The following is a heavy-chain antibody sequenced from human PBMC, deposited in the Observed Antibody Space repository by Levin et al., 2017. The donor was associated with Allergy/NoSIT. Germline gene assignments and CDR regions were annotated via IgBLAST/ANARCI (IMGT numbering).Heavy chain of an antibody. CDR1: GFTFDDYG. D-gene: IGHD6-13*01. CDR3: ARDKSAAGGSDY. V-gene: IGHV3-20*04. CDR2: INWNGGST. Sequence: GESLKISCAASGFTFDDYGMSWVRQAPGKGLEWVSGINWNGGSTGYADSVKGRFTISRDNAKNSLYLQMNSLRAEDTALYYCARDKSAAGGSDYWGQGTLVTVSS. J-gene: IGHJ4*02.